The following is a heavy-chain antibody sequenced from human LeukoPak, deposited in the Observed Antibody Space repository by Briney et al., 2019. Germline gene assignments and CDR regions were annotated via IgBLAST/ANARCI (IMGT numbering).Heavy chain of an antibody. CDR1: GYTFTGYY. J-gene: IGHJ4*02. CDR3: ARVRRVGARWSVLDY. D-gene: IGHD1-26*01. CDR2: INPNSGGT. Sequence: ASVKVSCKASGYTFTGYYMHWVRQAPGQGLEWMGWINPNSGGTNYAQKFQGRVTMTRDTSISTAYMELSRLRSDDTAVYYCARVRRVGARWSVLDYWGQGTLVTVSS. V-gene: IGHV1-2*02.